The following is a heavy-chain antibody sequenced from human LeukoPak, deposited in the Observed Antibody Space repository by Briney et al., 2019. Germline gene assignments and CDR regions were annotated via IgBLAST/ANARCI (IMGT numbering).Heavy chain of an antibody. V-gene: IGHV3-21*01. CDR2: ISSSSSYI. J-gene: IGHJ4*02. CDR1: GFTFSSYS. CDR3: AAEQWLVRFDY. D-gene: IGHD6-19*01. Sequence: PGGSLRLSCAASGFTFSSYSMNWVRQAPGKGLEWVSSISSSSSYIYYADSVKGRFTISRDNAKNSLYLQMNSLRAEDTAVYYCAAEQWLVRFDYWGQGTLVTVSS.